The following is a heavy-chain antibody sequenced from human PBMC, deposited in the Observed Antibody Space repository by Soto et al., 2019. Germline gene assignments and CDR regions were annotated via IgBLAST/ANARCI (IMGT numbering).Heavy chain of an antibody. V-gene: IGHV1-18*01. D-gene: IGHD2-2*01. CDR3: ASDIAVVKDASLYYYYGLDV. CDR2: ISAYNGNT. J-gene: IGHJ6*02. Sequence: ASVKVSCKASGYTFTSYGISWVRQAPGQGLEWMGWISAYNGNTNYAQKLQGRVTMTTDTSTSTAYMELRSLRSDDTAVYYCASDIAVVKDASLYYYYGLDVWGQGTTVTVSS. CDR1: GYTFTSYG.